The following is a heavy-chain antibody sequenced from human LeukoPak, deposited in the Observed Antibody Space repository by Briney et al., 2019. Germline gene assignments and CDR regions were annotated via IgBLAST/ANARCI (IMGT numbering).Heavy chain of an antibody. CDR2: INWSGGST. CDR1: GFTFDDYG. CDR3: VRDGYKAFDI. J-gene: IGHJ3*02. Sequence: PGGSLRLSCAVSGFTFDDYGMSWVRQAPGKGLEWVSGINWSGGSTGYADSVKGRFTISRDNAKNSLYLQMNSLRAEDTALYYCVRDGYKAFDIWGQGTMVTVSS. V-gene: IGHV3-20*04. D-gene: IGHD1-14*01.